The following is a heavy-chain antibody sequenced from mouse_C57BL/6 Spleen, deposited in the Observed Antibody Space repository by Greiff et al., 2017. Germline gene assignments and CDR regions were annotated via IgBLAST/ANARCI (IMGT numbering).Heavy chain of an antibody. CDR2: IWRGGST. CDR1: GFSLTSYG. CDR3: AKEDWDENYAMDY. D-gene: IGHD4-1*01. Sequence: VQRVESGPGLVQPSQSLSITCTVSGFSLTSYGVHWVRQSPGKGLEWLGVIWRGGSTDYNAAFMSRLSITKDNSKSQVFFKMNSLQADDTAIYYCAKEDWDENYAMDYWGQGTSVTVSS. V-gene: IGHV2-5*01. J-gene: IGHJ4*01.